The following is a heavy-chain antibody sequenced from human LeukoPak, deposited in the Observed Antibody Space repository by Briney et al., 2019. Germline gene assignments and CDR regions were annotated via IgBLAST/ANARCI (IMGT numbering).Heavy chain of an antibody. V-gene: IGHV3-23*01. CDR3: ARDLSYGYVLSYYFDY. CDR2: ISAIGGST. Sequence: GGSLRLSCAASGFTFSNYAMIWVRQAPVKGLEWVAGISAIGGSTYYADSLKGRFTISRDNAKNSLYLQMNSLRAEDTAVYYCARDLSYGYVLSYYFDYWGQGTLVTVSS. D-gene: IGHD5-18*01. CDR1: GFTFSNYA. J-gene: IGHJ4*02.